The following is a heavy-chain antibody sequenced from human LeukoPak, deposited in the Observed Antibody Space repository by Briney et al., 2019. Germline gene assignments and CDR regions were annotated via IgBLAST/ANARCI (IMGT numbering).Heavy chain of an antibody. CDR2: ISSSGGST. V-gene: IGHV3-23*01. Sequence: GGSLRLSCAASGFTFSSYSMSWVRQAPGKGLEWVSSISSSGGSTYYTAAEQGRFTISRDNSKNTFYLQMNSRNAEDTAIFYCSKGGHCTSTRCRRDHWGEGTLVTVSS. D-gene: IGHD2-2*03. CDR1: GFTFSSYS. J-gene: IGHJ4*02. CDR3: SKGGHCTSTRCRRDH.